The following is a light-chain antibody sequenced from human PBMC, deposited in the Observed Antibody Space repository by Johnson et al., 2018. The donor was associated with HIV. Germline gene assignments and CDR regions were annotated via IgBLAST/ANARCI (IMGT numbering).Light chain of an antibody. Sequence: QSVLTQSPSVSAAPGQKVTISCSGSSSNIGKNYVSWYQHLPGTAPKLLIYDNNKRPSGIPDRFSGSKSGTSATMGITGLQTGAEADYYCGTWDSSLSACYVFGTGTKVSV. V-gene: IGLV1-51*01. CDR3: GTWDSSLSACYV. CDR1: SSNIGKNY. J-gene: IGLJ1*01. CDR2: DNN.